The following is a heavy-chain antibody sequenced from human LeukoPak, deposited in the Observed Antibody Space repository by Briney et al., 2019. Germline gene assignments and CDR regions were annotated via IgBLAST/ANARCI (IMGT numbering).Heavy chain of an antibody. Sequence: SVKVSCKASGYTFTSYGISWVRQAPGQGLEWMGWISAYNGNTNYAQKLQGRVTMTTDTCTSTAYMELRSLRSDDTAVYYCARTIEDIVVVVAATPAVDWFDPWGQGTLVTVSS. J-gene: IGHJ5*02. CDR3: ARTIEDIVVVVAATPAVDWFDP. V-gene: IGHV1-18*01. CDR2: ISAYNGNT. CDR1: GYTFTSYG. D-gene: IGHD2-15*01.